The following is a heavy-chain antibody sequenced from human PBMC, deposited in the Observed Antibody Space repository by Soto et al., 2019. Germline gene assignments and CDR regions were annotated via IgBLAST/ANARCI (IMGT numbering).Heavy chain of an antibody. CDR3: AREKNGYGLWP. CDR1: GYNFTSYD. D-gene: IGHD5-18*01. Sequence: QVQLVQSGAEVKKPRASVKVSFKSSGYNFTSYDITWVREATGQGIEWMGWMNPNSGNTGYAQKFQGRVTMTRNTSISTAYMELSSLRAEDTAVYYCAREKNGYGLWPWGQGTLVTVSS. CDR2: MNPNSGNT. V-gene: IGHV1-8*01. J-gene: IGHJ5*02.